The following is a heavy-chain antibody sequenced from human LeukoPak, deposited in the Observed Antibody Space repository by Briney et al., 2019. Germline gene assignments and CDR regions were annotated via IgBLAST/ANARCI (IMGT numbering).Heavy chain of an antibody. CDR3: AGLVGRYSSGLYYYYFDY. V-gene: IGHV4-4*02. CDR2: MYLSGTT. J-gene: IGHJ4*02. Sequence: KPSETLSLTCTVSGDSISNGVKYWSWVRQPPGKGLEWIGEMYLSGTTHSNPSVKSRVTISIDKSKNQFFLNLSSVSAADTAVYYCAGLVGRYSSGLYYYYFDYWGQGTLVTVSS. D-gene: IGHD3-22*01. CDR1: GDSISNGVKY.